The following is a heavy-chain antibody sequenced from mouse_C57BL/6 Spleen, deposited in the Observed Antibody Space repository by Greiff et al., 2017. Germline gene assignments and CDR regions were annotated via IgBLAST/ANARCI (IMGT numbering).Heavy chain of an antibody. CDR3: ARGALYDYAWFAY. Sequence: EVKLVESGPGMVKPSQSLSLTCTVTGYSITSGYDWHWIRHFPGNKLEWMGYISYSGSTNYNPSLKSRISITHDTSKNHFFLKLNSVTTEDTATYYCARGALYDYAWFAYWGQGTLVTVSA. CDR2: ISYSGST. D-gene: IGHD2-4*01. V-gene: IGHV3-1*01. J-gene: IGHJ3*01. CDR1: GYSITSGYD.